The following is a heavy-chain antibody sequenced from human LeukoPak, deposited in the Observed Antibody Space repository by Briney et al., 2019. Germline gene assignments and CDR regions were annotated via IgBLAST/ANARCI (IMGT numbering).Heavy chain of an antibody. CDR2: VTSSGRTP. CDR1: GFTFNTHA. D-gene: IGHD3-10*01. J-gene: IGHJ4*02. Sequence: PGGSLRLSCEASGFTFNTHAMSWVRQAPGKGLGWVASVTSSGRTPYYADSVKGRFTISRDNSKNTLYLQMNSLRGEDTAVYYCAKDRPNFYETSGSYYKIKGDFWGQGSLVTVSS. V-gene: IGHV3-23*01. CDR3: AKDRPNFYETSGSYYKIKGDF.